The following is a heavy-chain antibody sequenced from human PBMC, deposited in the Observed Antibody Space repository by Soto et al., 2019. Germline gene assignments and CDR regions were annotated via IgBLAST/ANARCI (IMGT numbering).Heavy chain of an antibody. J-gene: IGHJ4*02. V-gene: IGHV3-21*01. Sequence: GGSLRLSCAASGFTFSGFSMNWVRQAPGKGLEWVSSVTSSPSSMFYADSVKGRFTIARDDAKDSLFLQMNSLRADDTAVYYCAREADFASSGYVLDYWGLGTLVTVSS. CDR1: GFTFSGFS. D-gene: IGHD3-22*01. CDR2: VTSSPSSM. CDR3: AREADFASSGYVLDY.